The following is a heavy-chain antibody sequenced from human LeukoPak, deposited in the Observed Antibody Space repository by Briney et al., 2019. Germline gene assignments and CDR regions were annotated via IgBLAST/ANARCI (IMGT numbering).Heavy chain of an antibody. J-gene: IGHJ6*02. CDR1: GFTFSSYA. V-gene: IGHV3-23*01. D-gene: IGHD6-13*01. Sequence: GGSLRLSCAASGFTFSSYAMSWVRQAPGKGLEWVSAISGSGGSTYYADSVRGRFTISRDNSKNTLYLQMNSLRAEDTAVYYCAKDGWAGSWYYYYYYGMDVWGQGTTVTVSS. CDR2: ISGSGGST. CDR3: AKDGWAGSWYYYYYYGMDV.